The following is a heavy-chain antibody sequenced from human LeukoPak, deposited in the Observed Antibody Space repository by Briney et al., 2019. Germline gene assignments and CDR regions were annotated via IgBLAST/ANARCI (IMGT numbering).Heavy chain of an antibody. J-gene: IGHJ4*02. Sequence: GGSLRLSCAASGFTFDDFGMSWVRQAPGKGLEWVSSISSSSSYIYYADSVKGRFTISRDNAKNSLYLQMNSLRAEDKAVYYCARGFPYYDSIGLGEGYWGQGTLLTVSS. CDR2: ISSSSSYI. V-gene: IGHV3-21*01. CDR3: ARGFPYYDSIGLGEGY. D-gene: IGHD3-22*01. CDR1: GFTFDDFG.